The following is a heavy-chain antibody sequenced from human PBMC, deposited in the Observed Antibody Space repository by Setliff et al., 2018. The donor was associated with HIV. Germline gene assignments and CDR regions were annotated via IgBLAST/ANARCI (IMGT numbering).Heavy chain of an antibody. Sequence: PSETLSLTCTVSGGSVSSRSYYWSWIRQPPGKGLEWIGYIYYSGSTNYNPSLKSRVTISVDTSENQFSLKLSSVTAADTAVYYCARAAYYDILTGYFFDYWGQGTLVTVSS. V-gene: IGHV4-61*01. CDR2: IYYSGST. CDR3: ARAAYYDILTGYFFDY. J-gene: IGHJ4*02. CDR1: GGSVSSRSYY. D-gene: IGHD3-9*01.